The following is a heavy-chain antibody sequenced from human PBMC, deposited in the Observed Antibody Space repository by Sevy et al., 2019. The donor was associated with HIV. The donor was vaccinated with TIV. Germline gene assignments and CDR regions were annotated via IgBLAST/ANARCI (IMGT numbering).Heavy chain of an antibody. Sequence: GGSLRLSCAASGFTFSSYWMSWVRQAPGKGLEWVANIKQDGSEKYYVDSGKGRFTISRDNAKNSLYLQMNSLRAEDTAVYYCARESGYDFSWYFDYWGQGTLVTVSS. CDR3: ARESGYDFSWYFDY. CDR2: IKQDGSEK. J-gene: IGHJ4*02. CDR1: GFTFSSYW. V-gene: IGHV3-7*01. D-gene: IGHD5-12*01.